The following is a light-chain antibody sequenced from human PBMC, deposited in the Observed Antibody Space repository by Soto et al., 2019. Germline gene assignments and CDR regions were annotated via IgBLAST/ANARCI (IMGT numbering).Light chain of an antibody. CDR3: QQYHRYPYS. V-gene: IGKV1-5*03. CDR2: RAS. CDR1: QSISNW. Sequence: DIQMSQSPSTLSPSVGDRVTISCRASQSISNWLAWYQQKPGEAPELLIYRASNLQSGVPARFSGSGSETEFTLTISSLQTDDFATYYCQQYHRYPYSFGSGTKLDI. J-gene: IGKJ2*01.